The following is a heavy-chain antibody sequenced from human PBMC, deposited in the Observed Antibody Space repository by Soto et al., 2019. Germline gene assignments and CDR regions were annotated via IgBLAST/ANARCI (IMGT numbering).Heavy chain of an antibody. V-gene: IGHV4-4*03. CDR2: IYHSGST. CDR1: GGSISSNNW. Sequence: PPETLSLTCAVSGGSISSNNWWTWVRQPPGKGLEWIGEIYHSGSTNYNPSLKSRVTISVDKSKNQVSLKLSSVTAADTAVYYCARDLGTAAGFDYWGQGTLVTVSS. D-gene: IGHD6-13*01. CDR3: ARDLGTAAGFDY. J-gene: IGHJ4*02.